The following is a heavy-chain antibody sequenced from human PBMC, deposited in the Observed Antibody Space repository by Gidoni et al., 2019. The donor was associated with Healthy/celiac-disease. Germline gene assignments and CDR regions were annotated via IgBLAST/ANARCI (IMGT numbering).Heavy chain of an antibody. D-gene: IGHD3-22*01. CDR2: IIGSGGST. CDR1: GFTFSSYA. CDR3: AKDLKDLLSSGYRPWDY. V-gene: IGHV3-23*01. Sequence: EVQLLESGGGLVQPGGSLRLSCAASGFTFSSYAMSWVRQAPGKGLEWVAAIIGSGGSTYYADSVKGRFTISRDNSKNTLYLQMNSLRAEDTAVYYCAKDLKDLLSSGYRPWDYWGQGTLVTVSS. J-gene: IGHJ4*02.